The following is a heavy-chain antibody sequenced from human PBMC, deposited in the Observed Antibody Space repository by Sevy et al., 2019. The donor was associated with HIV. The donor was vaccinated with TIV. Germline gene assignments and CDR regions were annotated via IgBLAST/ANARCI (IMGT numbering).Heavy chain of an antibody. V-gene: IGHV2-5*01. J-gene: IGHJ5*02. D-gene: IGHD6-6*01. Sequence: SGPTLVKPTQTLTLTCTFSGFSLSTSGVGVGWIRQPPGKALEWLALIYWNDDKRYSPSLKSRLTITKDTSKNQVVLKMTNMDPVDTATYYCAHRPFEYSSSENPNDWFDPWGQGTLVTVSS. CDR2: IYWNDDK. CDR1: GFSLSTSGVG. CDR3: AHRPFEYSSSENPNDWFDP.